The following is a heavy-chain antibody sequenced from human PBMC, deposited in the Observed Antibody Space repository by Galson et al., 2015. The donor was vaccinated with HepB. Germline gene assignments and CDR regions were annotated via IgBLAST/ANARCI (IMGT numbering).Heavy chain of an antibody. J-gene: IGHJ3*02. CDR2: ISSSSSYI. D-gene: IGHD3-16*02. CDR3: ARDQSNDYVWGSHRHAFDI. V-gene: IGHV3-21*01. CDR1: GFTFSSYS. Sequence: LRLSCAASGFTFSSYSMNWVRQAPGKGLELVSSISSSSSYIYYADSVKGRFTISRDNAKNSLYLQMNSLRAEDTAVYYCARDQSNDYVWGSHRHAFDIWGQGTMVTVSS.